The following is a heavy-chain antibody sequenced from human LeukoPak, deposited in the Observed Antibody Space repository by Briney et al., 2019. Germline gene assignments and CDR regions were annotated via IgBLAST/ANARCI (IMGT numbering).Heavy chain of an antibody. Sequence: GASVKVSCKASGYMFTGYYMHWVRQAPGQGLEWMGWINPNSGGTYYAQKFQGRVTLTRDTSISTAYMELSRLRSDDTAVYYCAREGHDYWGQGTLVTVSS. V-gene: IGHV1-2*02. CDR1: GYMFTGYY. CDR2: INPNSGGT. CDR3: AREGHDY. J-gene: IGHJ4*02.